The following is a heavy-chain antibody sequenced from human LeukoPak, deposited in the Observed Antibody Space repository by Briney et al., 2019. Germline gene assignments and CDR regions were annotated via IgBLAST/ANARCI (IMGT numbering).Heavy chain of an antibody. CDR1: GGTFSSYA. D-gene: IGHD2-15*01. V-gene: IGHV1-69*04. J-gene: IGHJ4*02. CDR3: ARVSSGSRIFDY. CDR2: IIPILGIA. Sequence: SVKVSCKASGGTFSSYAISWVRQAPGQGLEWMGRIIPILGIANYAQKFQGRVTITADKSTSTAYMELSSLRSEDTAVYYCARVSSGSRIFDYWGQGTLVTVSS.